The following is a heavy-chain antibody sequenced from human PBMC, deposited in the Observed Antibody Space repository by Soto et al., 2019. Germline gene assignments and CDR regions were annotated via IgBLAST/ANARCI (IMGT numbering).Heavy chain of an antibody. D-gene: IGHD1-1*01. CDR1: GFNFNIYA. V-gene: IGHV3-23*01. CDR2: ISPGGDST. J-gene: IGHJ6*03. CDR3: AKALGNPYYYYYMDV. Sequence: EVRLLESGGGLVQPGGSLRLSCAASGFNFNIYAMTWVRQAPGKGLEWVSTISPGGDSTYFADSVKGRVTISRDNSKNTRSLQMNSLRAEDTATYFCAKALGNPYYYYYMDVWGTGTTVTVSS.